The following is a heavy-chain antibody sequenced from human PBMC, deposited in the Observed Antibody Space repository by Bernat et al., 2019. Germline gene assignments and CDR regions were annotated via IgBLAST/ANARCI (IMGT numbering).Heavy chain of an antibody. V-gene: IGHV3-30*18. CDR1: GFTFSSYG. CDR3: AKDQGYGDHYYYGMDV. J-gene: IGHJ6*02. D-gene: IGHD4-17*01. CDR2: ISYDGSNK. Sequence: VQLVESGGGLVQSGGSLRLSCAASGFTFSSYGMHWVRQAPGKGLEWVAVISYDGSNKYYADSVKGRFTISRDNSKNTLYLQMNSLRAEDTAVYYCAKDQGYGDHYYYGMDVWGQGTTVTVSS.